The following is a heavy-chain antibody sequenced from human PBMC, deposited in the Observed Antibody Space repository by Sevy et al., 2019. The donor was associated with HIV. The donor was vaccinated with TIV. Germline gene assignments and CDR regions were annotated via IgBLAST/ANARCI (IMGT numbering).Heavy chain of an antibody. CDR1: GFKFSDYI. Sequence: GGSLRLSCVGSGFKFSDYIMSWVRQAPGKGPQWVSIVTAGGDMTYYEDSVRGRFTISGDNSNNTLFLEMNSLSPEDTAVYYCARSRGHWPVIDSFDIWGRGTVVTVSS. D-gene: IGHD3-9*01. V-gene: IGHV3-23*01. CDR2: VTAGGDMT. J-gene: IGHJ3*02. CDR3: ARSRGHWPVIDSFDI.